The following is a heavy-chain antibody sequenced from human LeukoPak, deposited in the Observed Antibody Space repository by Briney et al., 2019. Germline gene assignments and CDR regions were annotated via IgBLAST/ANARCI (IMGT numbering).Heavy chain of an antibody. CDR3: ARVQGMSGYFLIDF. D-gene: IGHD3-3*01. CDR2: VFYNGAT. V-gene: IGHV4-39*07. Sequence: PSETLSLTCIVSGGSISSSIYYWAWVRQPPGKGLEWIGTVFYNGATQYSPSLRSRVTISIDTSTNQFSLKLTSVTAADTAVYYCARVQGMSGYFLIDFWGQGTLVTVSS. J-gene: IGHJ4*02. CDR1: GGSISSSIYY.